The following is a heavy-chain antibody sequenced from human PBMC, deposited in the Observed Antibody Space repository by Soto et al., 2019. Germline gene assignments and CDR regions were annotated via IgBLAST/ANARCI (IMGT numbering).Heavy chain of an antibody. CDR3: ARDSFPVSGSYNHYYYGMDV. Sequence: ASVKVSFKTSGYTFTSHAITWVRQAPGQGLEWMGWISAYNGNRIYAQMLQGRVTMTTDMSTSTAYMELRSLSSDDTAVYYCARDSFPVSGSYNHYYYGMDVWGQGTTVTVSS. V-gene: IGHV1-18*01. CDR2: ISAYNGNR. CDR1: GYTFTSHA. J-gene: IGHJ6*02. D-gene: IGHD1-26*01.